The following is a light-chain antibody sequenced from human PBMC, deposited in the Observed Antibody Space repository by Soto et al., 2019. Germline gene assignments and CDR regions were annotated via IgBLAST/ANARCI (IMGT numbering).Light chain of an antibody. Sequence: DIQMTQSPSSLSVSVGDRVTITCRASQDIGTSLNWYHQKPGKAPRLLIYDSSDLESGVPSRFGGSGSGTEFVLTISRLQPEDIATYYCQQYEKLPITFGQGTRLDI. CDR1: QDIGTS. J-gene: IGKJ5*01. CDR3: QQYEKLPIT. V-gene: IGKV1-33*01. CDR2: DSS.